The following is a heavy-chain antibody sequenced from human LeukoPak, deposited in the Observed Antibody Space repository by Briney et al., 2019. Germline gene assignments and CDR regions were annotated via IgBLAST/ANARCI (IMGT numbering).Heavy chain of an antibody. CDR1: GGSISSGDYY. V-gene: IGHV4-30-4*01. CDR2: FYYSGST. J-gene: IGHJ4*02. D-gene: IGHD3-9*01. Sequence: SETLSLTCTVSGGSISSGDYYWSWIRQPPGKGLEWIGYFYYSGSTYYNPSLKSRVTISVDTSKNQFSLKLSSVTAADTAVYYCARARILTGFRYFDYWGQGTLVTVPS. CDR3: ARARILTGFRYFDY.